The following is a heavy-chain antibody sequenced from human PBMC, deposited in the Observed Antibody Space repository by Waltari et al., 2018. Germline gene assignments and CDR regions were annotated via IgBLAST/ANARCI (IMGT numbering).Heavy chain of an antibody. Sequence: QVQLQESGPGLVKPSETLSLTCTVSGYSISSGYYWGWIRQPPGKGLEWIGSIYHSGSTYYNPSLKSRVTISVDTSKNQFSLKLSSVTAADTAVYYCARNNGDYGFDPWGQGTLVTVSS. V-gene: IGHV4-38-2*02. CDR1: GYSISSGYY. CDR3: ARNNGDYGFDP. CDR2: IYHSGST. J-gene: IGHJ5*02. D-gene: IGHD4-17*01.